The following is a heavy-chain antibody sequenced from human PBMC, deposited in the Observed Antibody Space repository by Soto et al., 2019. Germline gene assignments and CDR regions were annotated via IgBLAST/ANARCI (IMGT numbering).Heavy chain of an antibody. CDR3: ARDSGTVAGTGTFDY. V-gene: IGHV4-59*01. Sequence: PSETLSLTCTVSGGSITAYYWSWIRQPPGKGLEWIGYIDNSGSSVSNPSLTSRVTISAGASKDQFSLKLISVTAADTAVYFCARDSGTVAGTGTFDYWGQGALVTAPQ. CDR2: IDNSGSS. J-gene: IGHJ4*02. CDR1: GGSITAYY. D-gene: IGHD6-19*01.